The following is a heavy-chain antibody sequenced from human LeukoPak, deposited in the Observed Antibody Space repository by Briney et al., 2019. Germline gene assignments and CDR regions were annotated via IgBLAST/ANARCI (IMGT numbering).Heavy chain of an antibody. D-gene: IGHD3-10*01. Sequence: SETLSLTCTVSGGSINSYYWSWIRQPPGKGLEWIGYIHYSGSTNYNPSLKSRVTISVDTSKNHFSLKLSSVTAADTAVYYCARVFDSGSQAYFYYMDVWGKGTTVTISS. CDR1: GGSINSYY. V-gene: IGHV4-59*01. CDR2: IHYSGST. CDR3: ARVFDSGSQAYFYYMDV. J-gene: IGHJ6*03.